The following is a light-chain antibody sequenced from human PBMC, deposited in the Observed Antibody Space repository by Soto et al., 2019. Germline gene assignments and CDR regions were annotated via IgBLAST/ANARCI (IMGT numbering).Light chain of an antibody. V-gene: IGKV1-33*01. Sequence: DIQMTQSPSSLYATVEARVTVTCQASQDIINYLNWYQQKPGKAPKLLIYDAANLETGVPSRLSGSGSGTDFTFTISSLQPEDIATYYCQQYDNLLPLTFGGGTKVDIK. J-gene: IGKJ4*01. CDR1: QDIINY. CDR3: QQYDNLLPLT. CDR2: DAA.